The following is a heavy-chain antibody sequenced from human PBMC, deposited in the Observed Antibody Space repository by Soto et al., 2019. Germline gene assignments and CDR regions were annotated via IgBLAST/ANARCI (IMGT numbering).Heavy chain of an antibody. CDR2: IYYSGST. D-gene: IGHD5-12*01. V-gene: IGHV4-30-4*01. CDR3: ARTPEACGYDRFDY. Sequence: SETLSLTCTVSGGSISSGDYYWSWIRQPPGKGLEWIGYIYYSGSTYYNPSLKSRVTISVDTSKNQFSLKLSSVTAADTAVYYCARTPEACGYDRFDYWGQGTLVTVSS. CDR1: GGSISSGDYY. J-gene: IGHJ4*02.